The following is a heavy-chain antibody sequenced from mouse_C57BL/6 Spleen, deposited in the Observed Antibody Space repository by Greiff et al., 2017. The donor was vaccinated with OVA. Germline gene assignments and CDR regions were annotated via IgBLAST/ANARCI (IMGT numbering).Heavy chain of an antibody. CDR1: GYAFSSSW. Sequence: VKLQEPGPELVKPGASVKISCKASGYAFSSSWMNWVKQRPGRGLEWIGRIYPGDGDTNYNGKFKGKATLTADKSSSTAYMQLSSLTSEDSAVYFCARGAQVFYAMDYWGQGTSVTVSS. V-gene: IGHV1-82*01. J-gene: IGHJ4*01. CDR3: ARGAQVFYAMDY. D-gene: IGHD3-2*02. CDR2: IYPGDGDT.